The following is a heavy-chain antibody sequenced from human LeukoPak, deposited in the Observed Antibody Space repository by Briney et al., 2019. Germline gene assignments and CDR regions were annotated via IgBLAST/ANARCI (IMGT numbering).Heavy chain of an antibody. CDR3: AKDRGSSWTGFFDY. Sequence: GGSLRLSCAASGFTFSSYGMHWVRQAPGKGLERVAVISYDGSNKYYADSVKGRFTISRDNSKNTLYLQMNSLRAEDTAVYYCAKDRGSSWTGFFDYWGQGTLVTVSS. V-gene: IGHV3-30*18. CDR1: GFTFSSYG. J-gene: IGHJ4*02. CDR2: ISYDGSNK. D-gene: IGHD6-13*01.